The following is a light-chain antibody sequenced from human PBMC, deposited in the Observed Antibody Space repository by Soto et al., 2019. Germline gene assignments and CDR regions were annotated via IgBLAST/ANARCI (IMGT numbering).Light chain of an antibody. Sequence: QSALTQPASVSGSPGQSITISCTGTSSDVGSYNLVSWYQQHPGKAPKLMIYEGSKRPSGVSNRFSGSKSGNTASLPISGLQAEDEADYYCCSYAGSSTYVFGTGTKVT. J-gene: IGLJ1*01. V-gene: IGLV2-23*01. CDR3: CSYAGSSTYV. CDR2: EGS. CDR1: SSDVGSYNL.